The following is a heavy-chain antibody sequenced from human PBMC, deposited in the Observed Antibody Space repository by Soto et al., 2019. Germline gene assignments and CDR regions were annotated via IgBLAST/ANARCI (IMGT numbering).Heavy chain of an antibody. Sequence: QVQLVQSGAEVKKPGSSLKVSCKASGGTFNSFAFSWVRQAPGQGLEWMGGITPIVGTVNYAQKFQGRVTITAYESTSTAHMDLSSLRYEDTAVYYCARGHCIGGCCYSVVWWFDPWGQGTLVTVSS. D-gene: IGHD2-15*01. CDR1: GGTFNSFA. J-gene: IGHJ5*02. V-gene: IGHV1-69*01. CDR2: ITPIVGTV. CDR3: ARGHCIGGCCYSVVWWFDP.